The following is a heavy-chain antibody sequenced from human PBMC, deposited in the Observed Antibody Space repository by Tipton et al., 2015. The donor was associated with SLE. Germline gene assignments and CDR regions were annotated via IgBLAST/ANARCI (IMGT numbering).Heavy chain of an antibody. CDR2: ITSISRYI. D-gene: IGHD4-17*01. Sequence: SLRLSCTASGFTFGHYSLNWVRQAPGKGLEWVSSITSISRYIHYADAVKGRFTISRDNANNTLYLQMNSLRAEDTAVYYCARAYGDYYDFYMDVWGKGTTVTVSS. J-gene: IGHJ6*03. CDR1: GFTFGHYS. CDR3: ARAYGDYYDFYMDV. V-gene: IGHV3-21*01.